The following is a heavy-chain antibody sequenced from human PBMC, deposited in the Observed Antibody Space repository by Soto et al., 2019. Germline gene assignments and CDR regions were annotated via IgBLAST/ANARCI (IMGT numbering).Heavy chain of an antibody. D-gene: IGHD3-3*01. J-gene: IGHJ6*02. Sequence: PSETLSLTCTVSGGSISSSSYYWGWIRQPPGKGLEWIGSIYYSGSTYYNPSLKSRVTISVDTSKNQFSLKLSSVTAADTAVYYCASRLTDYDFWSGYLYYGMDVWGQGTTVTVSS. CDR2: IYYSGST. V-gene: IGHV4-39*01. CDR3: ASRLTDYDFWSGYLYYGMDV. CDR1: GGSISSSSYY.